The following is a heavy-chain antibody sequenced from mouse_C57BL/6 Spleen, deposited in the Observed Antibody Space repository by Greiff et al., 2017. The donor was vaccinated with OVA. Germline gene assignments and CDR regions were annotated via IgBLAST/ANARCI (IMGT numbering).Heavy chain of an antibody. V-gene: IGHV1-52*01. CDR1: GYTFTSYW. CDR2: IDPSDSDT. D-gene: IGHD1-1*01. J-gene: IGHJ2*01. CDR3: ARTGGSSPYYDY. Sequence: QVQLQQPGAELVRPGSSVKLSCKASGYTFTSYWMHWVKQRPIQGLEWIGNIDPSDSDTHYNQKFKDKATLTVDKSSSTAYMQLSSLTSEDSAVYYSARTGGSSPYYDYWGKSTTLTVSS.